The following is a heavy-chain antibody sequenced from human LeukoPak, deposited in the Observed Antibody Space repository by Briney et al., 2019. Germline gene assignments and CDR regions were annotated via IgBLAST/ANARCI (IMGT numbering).Heavy chain of an antibody. D-gene: IGHD6-25*01. Sequence: SETLSLTCTVSGGSISSGIYYWNWIRQPAGKGLEWIGSIYSSGSTYYNSSLKSRVTISIDTSKNQVSLKMSSVTAADTAVYYCAKSGGYGLIDYWGQGTLVTVSS. V-gene: IGHV4-39*01. CDR1: GGSISSGIYY. CDR2: IYSSGST. CDR3: AKSGGYGLIDY. J-gene: IGHJ4*01.